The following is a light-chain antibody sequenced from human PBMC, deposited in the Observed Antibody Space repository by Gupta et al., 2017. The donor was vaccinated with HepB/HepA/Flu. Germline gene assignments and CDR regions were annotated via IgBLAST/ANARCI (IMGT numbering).Light chain of an antibody. J-gene: IGLJ2*01. Sequence: QSVLPQPPSASGPPGQRATISCSGSSSNIGSNYVYWYQQLPGTAPKLLMYRNNQRPSGVPDRFSGSKSGTSASLAIIGHRSEDEADYYCAVWDDSLSGHVVLGGGTKLTVL. CDR1: SSNIGSNY. CDR2: RNN. V-gene: IGLV1-47*01. CDR3: AVWDDSLSGHVV.